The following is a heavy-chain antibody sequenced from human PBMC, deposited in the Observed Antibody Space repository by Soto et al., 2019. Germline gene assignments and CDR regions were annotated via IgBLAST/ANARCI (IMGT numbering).Heavy chain of an antibody. CDR2: IGGNGVTT. V-gene: IGHV3-23*01. CDR3: AKSSRYCSGGGCFYYFDY. CDR1: GLSSGSSA. Sequence: VGSLRHSCAASGLSSGSSAWSWVRQATGKGLDWVSTIGGNGVTTFYADSVKGRFTISRDISRSTVFLQMSSLRAEDTALYYCAKSSRYCSGGGCFYYFDYWGQGTLVTVSS. J-gene: IGHJ4*02. D-gene: IGHD2-15*01.